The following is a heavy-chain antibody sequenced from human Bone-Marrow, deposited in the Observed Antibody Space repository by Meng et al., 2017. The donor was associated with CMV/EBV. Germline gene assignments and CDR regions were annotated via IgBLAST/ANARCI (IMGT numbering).Heavy chain of an antibody. CDR3: ARGYCSSTSCSRSEIDY. V-gene: IGHV3-30*02. Sequence: GGSLRLSCAASGFTFSSYSMNWVRQAPGKGLEWVAFIRYDGSNKYYADSVEGRFTISRDNSKNTLYLQMNSLRAEDTAVYYCARGYCSSTSCSRSEIDYWGQGTLVTVSS. J-gene: IGHJ4*02. CDR2: IRYDGSNK. CDR1: GFTFSSYS. D-gene: IGHD2-2*01.